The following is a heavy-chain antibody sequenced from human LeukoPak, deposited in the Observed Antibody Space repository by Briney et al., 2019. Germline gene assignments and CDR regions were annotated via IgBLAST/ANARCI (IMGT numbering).Heavy chain of an antibody. J-gene: IGHJ3*02. D-gene: IGHD4-17*01. V-gene: IGHV1-24*01. CDR2: FDPEDGET. CDR3: ATYDYGDNVFAFDI. Sequence: GASVKVSCKVSGDTLTELSVHWVRQATGKGLEWMGGFDPEDGETNHAQKFQGRVTMTEDTSTDTAYMDLSSLRSEDTAVYYCATYDYGDNVFAFDIWGQGTMVTVSS. CDR1: GDTLTELS.